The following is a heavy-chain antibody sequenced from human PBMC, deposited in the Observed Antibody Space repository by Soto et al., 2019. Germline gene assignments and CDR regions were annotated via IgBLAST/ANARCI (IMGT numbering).Heavy chain of an antibody. V-gene: IGHV4-38-2*02. CDR3: ARTIYCINSVCSPLYGMAV. CDR1: GYSISSGYN. D-gene: IGHD2-8*01. CDR2: IHHSGTT. J-gene: IGHJ6*02. Sequence: SETLSLTCTVSGYSISSGYNWGWIRQPPGKGLEWIGSIHHSGTTHYNPSLKSRVTILVDMSKNQFSLKLHSVTAADTAVYYCARTIYCINSVCSPLYGMAVWGQGTTVTVSS.